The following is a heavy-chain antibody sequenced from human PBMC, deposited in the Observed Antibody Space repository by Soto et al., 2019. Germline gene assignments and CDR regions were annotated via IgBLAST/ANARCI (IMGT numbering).Heavy chain of an antibody. CDR3: ATPPEGGYKYGMDV. J-gene: IGHJ6*04. Sequence: QVQLVQSGAEVKKPGSSVKVSCKASGGTFSNHAISWVRQAPGQGLEWMGGIIPIFGTANYAQKFQDRVTISADESTSTAYMELSSLTSEDTALYYCATPPEGGYKYGMDVWGKGTTVTVSS. CDR2: IIPIFGTA. D-gene: IGHD5-12*01. V-gene: IGHV1-69*01. CDR1: GGTFSNHA.